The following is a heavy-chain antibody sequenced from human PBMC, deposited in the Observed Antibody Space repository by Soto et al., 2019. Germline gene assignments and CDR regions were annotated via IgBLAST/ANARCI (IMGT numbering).Heavy chain of an antibody. Sequence: EVQLLESGGGLVQPGGSLRLSCAASGFTFSSSAMSWVRQPPGKGLEWVSAISGGGDSTYYAASVKGRFTIFRDNSKNTLYLQMNSLGAEDTAIYYCAKDPTSMIVVGNFDYWGQGTLVTVSS. J-gene: IGHJ4*02. CDR2: ISGGGDST. D-gene: IGHD3-22*01. CDR3: AKDPTSMIVVGNFDY. V-gene: IGHV3-23*01. CDR1: GFTFSSSA.